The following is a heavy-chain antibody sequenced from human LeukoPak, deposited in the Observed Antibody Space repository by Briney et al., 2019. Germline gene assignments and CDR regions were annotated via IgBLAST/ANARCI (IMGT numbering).Heavy chain of an antibody. CDR1: GFTFSAYT. J-gene: IGHJ4*02. D-gene: IGHD4-17*01. CDR2: ISSSGSTI. V-gene: IGHV3-48*01. Sequence: GGSLRLSCEGSGFTFSAYTINWVRQAPGEGLVLVSSISSSGSTIYYADSVKGRFTVSRDNAKNSLYLHMSSLRVEDTAVYFCVRENFGDVFDTWGQGTLVTVSS. CDR3: VRENFGDVFDT.